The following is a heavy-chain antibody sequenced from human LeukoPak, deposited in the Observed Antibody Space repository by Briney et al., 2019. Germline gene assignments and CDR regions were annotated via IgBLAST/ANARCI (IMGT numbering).Heavy chain of an antibody. D-gene: IGHD6-13*01. CDR2: ISSSSSYI. V-gene: IGHV3-21*01. CDR3: ARVSGSSWYYYYYGMDV. CDR1: GFTFSSYA. Sequence: GRSLRLSCAASGFTFSSYAMHWVRQAPGKGLEWVSSISSSSSYIYYADPVKGRFTISRDNAKNSLYLQMNSLRAEDTAVYYCARVSGSSWYYYYYGMDVWGQGTTVTVSS. J-gene: IGHJ6*02.